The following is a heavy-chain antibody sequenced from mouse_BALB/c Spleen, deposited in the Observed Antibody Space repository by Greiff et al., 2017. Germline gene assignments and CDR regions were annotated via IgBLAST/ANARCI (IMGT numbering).Heavy chain of an antibody. CDR2: INPSNGGT. V-gene: IGHV1S81*02. D-gene: IGHD1-2*01. Sequence: QVQLQQPGAELVKPGASVKLSCKASGYTFTSYYMYWVKQRPGQGLEWIGGINPSNGGTNFNEKFKSKATLTVDKSSSTAYMQLSSLTSEDSAVYYCTREIYYGSLFAYWGQGTLVTVSA. CDR1: GYTFTSYY. J-gene: IGHJ3*01. CDR3: TREIYYGSLFAY.